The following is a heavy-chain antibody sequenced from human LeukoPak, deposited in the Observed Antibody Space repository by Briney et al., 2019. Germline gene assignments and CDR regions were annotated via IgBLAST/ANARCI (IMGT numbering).Heavy chain of an antibody. V-gene: IGHV3-21*01. D-gene: IGHD2-2*01. CDR1: GFTFSSYS. Sequence: GGSLRLSCAASGFTFSSYSMNWVRQAPGKGLEWVSSISSSSSYIYYADSVKGRFTISRDNAKNSLYLQMNSLRAEDMAVYYCARGDIVVVPVTPDYWGQGTLVTVSS. CDR2: ISSSSSYI. J-gene: IGHJ4*02. CDR3: ARGDIVVVPVTPDY.